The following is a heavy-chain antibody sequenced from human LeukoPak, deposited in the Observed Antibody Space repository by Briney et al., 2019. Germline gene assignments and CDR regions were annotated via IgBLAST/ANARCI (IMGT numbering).Heavy chain of an antibody. D-gene: IGHD1/OR15-1a*01. V-gene: IGHV3-23*01. Sequence: TGGSLRLSCAASGFSFSTYAMSWVRQAPGKGLEWASGFSGNGGSTYYADSAKGRFTISRDNSKNTLYLQMTSLRAEDTAVYYCARAGNIRFDYWGQGTLVTVSS. CDR2: FSGNGGST. CDR1: GFSFSTYA. CDR3: ARAGNIRFDY. J-gene: IGHJ4*02.